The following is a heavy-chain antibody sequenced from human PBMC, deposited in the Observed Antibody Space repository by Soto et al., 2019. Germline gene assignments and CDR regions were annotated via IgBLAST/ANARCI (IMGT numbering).Heavy chain of an antibody. V-gene: IGHV4-31*03. D-gene: IGHD2-15*01. CDR2: IYYSGST. Sequence: QVQLQESGPGLMKPSQTLSLTCTVSGGSISSGGYYWSWIRQHPGKGLEYIGYIYYSGSTYYNPYLKSRVTISVDTSKNQFSLKLSSVTAADTAVYYCARGIGYCSGGSCYPDYGIDVWGQGTTVTVSS. J-gene: IGHJ6*02. CDR1: GGSISSGGYY. CDR3: ARGIGYCSGGSCYPDYGIDV.